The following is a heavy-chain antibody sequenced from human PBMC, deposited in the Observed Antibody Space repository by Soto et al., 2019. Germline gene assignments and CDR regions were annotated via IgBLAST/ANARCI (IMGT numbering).Heavy chain of an antibody. CDR1: GGSFSGYY. J-gene: IGHJ5*02. Sequence: PSETLSLTCAVYGGSFSGYYWSWIRQPPGKGLEWIGEINHSGSTNYNPSLKSRVTISVDTSKNQFSLKLSSVTAADTAVYYCARARGILTGYYRGPHNWLDPWGQGTLVTVSS. CDR3: ARARGILTGYYRGPHNWLDP. D-gene: IGHD3-9*01. V-gene: IGHV4-34*01. CDR2: INHSGST.